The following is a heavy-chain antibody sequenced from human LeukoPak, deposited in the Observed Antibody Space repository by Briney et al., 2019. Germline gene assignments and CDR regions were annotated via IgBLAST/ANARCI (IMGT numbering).Heavy chain of an antibody. CDR2: IYSGGST. CDR3: ARDQAGGYGPDYYYYYMDV. D-gene: IGHD5-12*01. V-gene: IGHV3-66*02. J-gene: IGHJ6*03. Sequence: GGSLRLSCAASGFTVSSNYMSWVRQAPGEGLEWASVIYSGGSTYYADSVKGRFTISRDNSKNTLYLQMNSLRAEDTAVYYCARDQAGGYGPDYYYYYMDVWGKGTTVTVSS. CDR1: GFTVSSNY.